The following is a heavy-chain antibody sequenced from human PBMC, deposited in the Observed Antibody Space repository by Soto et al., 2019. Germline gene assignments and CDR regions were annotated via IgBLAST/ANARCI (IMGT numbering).Heavy chain of an antibody. D-gene: IGHD2-15*01. CDR3: ARDTSPLCGSNTWCDAFDI. CDR2: IKEDGSLQ. Sequence: EVQLVESGGGLVQPGGSLRLSCAASGFTFKNDWMTWVRQAPGKGLEWVANIKEDGSLQNYVDSVKGRFTISRDNAKNSVYLQMNSLRVEDTAMYYCARDTSPLCGSNTWCDAFDIWGQGTRVTVSS. J-gene: IGHJ3*02. V-gene: IGHV3-7*01. CDR1: GFTFKNDW.